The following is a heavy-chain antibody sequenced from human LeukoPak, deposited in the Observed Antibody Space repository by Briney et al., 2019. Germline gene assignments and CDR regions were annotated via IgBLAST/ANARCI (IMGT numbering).Heavy chain of an antibody. V-gene: IGHV3-7*01. D-gene: IGHD2-21*02. CDR1: GFTFSNYW. CDR2: MKQDGSEK. J-gene: IGHJ2*01. Sequence: GGSLRLSCAASGFTFSNYWMSWVRQAPGKGLEWVANMKQDGSEKYYVDSVKGRFTISRDNAKNSLYLQMNSLRAEDTAVYYCAREKVVTATNWYFDLWGRGTLVTVSS. CDR3: AREKVVTATNWYFDL.